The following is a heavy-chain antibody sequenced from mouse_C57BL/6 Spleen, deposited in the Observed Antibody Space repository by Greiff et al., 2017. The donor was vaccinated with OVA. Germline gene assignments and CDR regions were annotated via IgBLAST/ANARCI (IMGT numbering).Heavy chain of an antibody. D-gene: IGHD2-5*01. J-gene: IGHJ4*01. V-gene: IGHV5-9*01. Sequence: EVHLVESGGGLVKPGGSLKLSCAASGFTFSSYTMSWVRQTPEKRLEWVATISGGGGNTYYPDSVKGRFTISRDNAKNTLYLHMSSLRSEDTALYYCARHDYSKGDAMDYWGQGTSVTVSS. CDR3: ARHDYSKGDAMDY. CDR1: GFTFSSYT. CDR2: ISGGGGNT.